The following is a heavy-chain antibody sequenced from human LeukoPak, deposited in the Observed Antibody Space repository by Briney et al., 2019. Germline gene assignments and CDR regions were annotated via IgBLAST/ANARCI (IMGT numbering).Heavy chain of an antibody. D-gene: IGHD3-10*01. J-gene: IGHJ4*02. CDR2: INHSGST. CDR1: GGSFSGYY. CDR3: ARGSGSDDY. Sequence: SETLSLTCAVYGGSFSGYYWSWIRQPPGKGLEWIGEINHSGSTNFNPSLKSRVTISVDTSKNQFSLKLSSVTAADTAVYYCARGSGSDDYWGQGTLVTVSS. V-gene: IGHV4-34*01.